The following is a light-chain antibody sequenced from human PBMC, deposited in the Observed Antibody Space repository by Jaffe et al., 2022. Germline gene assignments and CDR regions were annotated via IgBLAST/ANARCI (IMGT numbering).Light chain of an antibody. J-gene: IGKJ1*01. V-gene: IGKV4-1*01. Sequence: DIMMTQSPDSLAVSLGERATVNCKSSQTVLSNSNNKNYLAWYQQKPGQPPKLLIYWASTRESGVPERFSGSGSGTDFTLTISSLQAEDVAVYFCQQFFSAPWTFGQGTKVEV. CDR2: WAS. CDR1: QTVLSNSNNKNY. CDR3: QQFFSAPWT.